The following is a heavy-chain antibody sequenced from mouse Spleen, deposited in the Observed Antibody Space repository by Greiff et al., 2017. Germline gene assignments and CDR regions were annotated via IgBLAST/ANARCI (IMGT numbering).Heavy chain of an antibody. J-gene: IGHJ1*01. V-gene: IGHV1-20*02. CDR2: INPYNGDT. D-gene: IGHD1-2*01. CDR1: GYTFTGYF. CDR3: ARGGTTATGAYWYFDV. Sequence: VQLQQSGPELVKPGASVKISCKASGYTFTGYFMNWVMQSHGKSLEWIGRINPYNGDTFYNQKFKGKATLTVDKSSSTAHMELRSLASEDSAVYYCARGGTTATGAYWYFDVWGAGTTVTVSS.